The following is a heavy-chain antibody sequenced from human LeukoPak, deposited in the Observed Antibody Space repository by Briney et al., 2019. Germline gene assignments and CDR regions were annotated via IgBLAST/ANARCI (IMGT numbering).Heavy chain of an antibody. Sequence: GASVKVSCKASGYTFTGYGISWVRQAPGQGLEWMGWISAYNGNTNYAQKLQGRVTMTTDTSTSTAYMELRSLRSDDTAVYYCARVSCSGGSCYPRGYWGQGTLVTVSS. J-gene: IGHJ4*02. CDR3: ARVSCSGGSCYPRGY. CDR1: GYTFTGYG. CDR2: ISAYNGNT. V-gene: IGHV1-18*01. D-gene: IGHD2-15*01.